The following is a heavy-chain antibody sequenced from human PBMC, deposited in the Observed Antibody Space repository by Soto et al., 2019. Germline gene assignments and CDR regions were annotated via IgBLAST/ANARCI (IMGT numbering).Heavy chain of an antibody. CDR2: IGGYKGNT. CDR3: APHTLDTGMPSGY. V-gene: IGHV1-18*01. CDR1: GYTFTNYG. J-gene: IGHJ4*02. D-gene: IGHD5-18*01. Sequence: QVQLVQSGAEVREPGPSVKVSCKASGYTFTNYGVSWVRQAPGQGLEWMGWIGGYKGNTNYAQKLQGRVTLTTDTSTSTAYMELRSLRSDDTAVYYCAPHTLDTGMPSGYWGQGTLVTVSS.